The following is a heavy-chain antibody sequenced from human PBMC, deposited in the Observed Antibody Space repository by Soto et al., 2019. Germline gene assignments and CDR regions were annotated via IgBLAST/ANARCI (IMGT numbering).Heavy chain of an antibody. V-gene: IGHV3-33*01. D-gene: IGHD6-19*01. CDR1: GFTFSSYG. Sequence: GGSLRFSCAASGFTFSSYGMHWVRQAPGKGLEWVAVIWYDGSNKYYADSVKGRFTISRDNSKNTLYLQMNSLRAEDTAVYYCARVRGIAVAGPHDYWGQGTLVTVSS. CDR3: ARVRGIAVAGPHDY. CDR2: IWYDGSNK. J-gene: IGHJ4*02.